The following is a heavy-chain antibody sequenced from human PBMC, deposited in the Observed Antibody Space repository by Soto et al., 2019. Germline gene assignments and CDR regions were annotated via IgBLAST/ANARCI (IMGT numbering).Heavy chain of an antibody. CDR3: ARQRTTVVTQAYFDH. Sequence: CAVSGGSISSSNWWSWIRQHPGKGLEWIGSIYYSGRTYYNPSFKSRVTISIDTSKNQFSLKLSSVTATDTAVYYCARQRTTVVTQAYFDHWGQGALVTVSS. V-gene: IGHV4-39*01. CDR1: GGSISSSNW. D-gene: IGHD2-21*02. J-gene: IGHJ4*02. CDR2: IYYSGRT.